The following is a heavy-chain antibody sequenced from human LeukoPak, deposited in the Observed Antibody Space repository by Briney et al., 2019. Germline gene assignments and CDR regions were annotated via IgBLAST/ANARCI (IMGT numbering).Heavy chain of an antibody. J-gene: IGHJ6*03. CDR3: ARGPYYDFWSGYPYMDV. CDR1: GGSVSSGAYC. D-gene: IGHD3-3*01. V-gene: IGHV4-31*03. CDR2: MYYDGST. Sequence: SQTLSLTCTVSGGSVSSGAYCWSWIRQRPGKGLEWIGYMYYDGSTYSNPSLKSRLTISVDTSKNQFSLKLSSVTAADTAVYYCARGPYYDFWSGYPYMDVWGKGTTFTVSS.